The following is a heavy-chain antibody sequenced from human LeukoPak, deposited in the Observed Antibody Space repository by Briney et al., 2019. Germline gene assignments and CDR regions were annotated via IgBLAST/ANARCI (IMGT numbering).Heavy chain of an antibody. Sequence: SETLSPTCAVYGGSFSGYYWSWIHQPPGKGLEWIGEINHSGSTNYNPSLKSRVTISVDTSKNQFSLKLSSVTAADTAVYYCARDGSSSESYWGQGTLVTVSS. CDR1: GGSFSGYY. CDR3: ARDGSSSESY. D-gene: IGHD6-6*01. J-gene: IGHJ4*02. CDR2: INHSGST. V-gene: IGHV4-34*01.